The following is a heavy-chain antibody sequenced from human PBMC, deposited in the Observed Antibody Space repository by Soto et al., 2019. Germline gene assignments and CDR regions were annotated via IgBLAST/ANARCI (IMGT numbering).Heavy chain of an antibody. V-gene: IGHV4-4*01. CDR2: IFQSGSN. Sequence: VSGGTIRSHTWWTWVRQHTGKGMEWIGAIFQSGSNNYTTSLESRVTISGDKYKDQFSLTLTSLTASDTAVYFCARGRGRYSSGWSWFDPWCQGILVTF. CDR1: GGTIRSHTW. D-gene: IGHD6-19*01. J-gene: IGHJ5*02. CDR3: ARGRGRYSSGWSWFDP.